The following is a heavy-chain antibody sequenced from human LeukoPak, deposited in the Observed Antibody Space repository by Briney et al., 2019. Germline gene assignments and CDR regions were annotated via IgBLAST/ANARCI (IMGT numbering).Heavy chain of an antibody. CDR2: IYTRGNT. CDR1: GAPVNFYY. CDR3: AKESRLGGASGSHHFDY. Sequence: PSETLSLTCTVSGAPVNFYYLSWIRHSAEKGLEWIGRIYTRGNTNYNPSLKSRVTLSVDTSRNQFSLMPSSVTAADTAVYYCAKESRLGGASGSHHFDYWGQGVLVTVSS. V-gene: IGHV4-4*07. D-gene: IGHD3-10*01. J-gene: IGHJ4*02.